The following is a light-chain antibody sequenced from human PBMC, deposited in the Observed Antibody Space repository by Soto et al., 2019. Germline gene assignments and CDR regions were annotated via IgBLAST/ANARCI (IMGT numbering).Light chain of an antibody. J-gene: IGLJ1*01. CDR1: SSNIGSHN. V-gene: IGLV1-47*01. CDR3: AAWDDSLSGYV. CDR2: RNN. Sequence: QSVLTQPPSASGTPGQRVTISCSGRSSNIGSHNVYWYQQLPGTAPKLLIYRNNQRPSGVPDRFSGSMSGTSASLAISGLRSEDEADYYCAAWDDSLSGYVFGTGTKVTVL.